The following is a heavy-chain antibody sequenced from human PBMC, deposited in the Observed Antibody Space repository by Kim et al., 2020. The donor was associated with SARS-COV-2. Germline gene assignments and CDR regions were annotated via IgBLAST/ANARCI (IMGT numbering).Heavy chain of an antibody. Sequence: GGSLRLSCAASGFTFSSYSMNWVRQAPGKGLEWVSSISSSSSYIYYADSVKGRFTISRDNAKNSLYLQMNSLRAEDTAVYYCARGSGMIGPSGYWGQGTLVTVSS. CDR3: ARGSGMIGPSGY. J-gene: IGHJ4*02. CDR2: ISSSSSYI. D-gene: IGHD3-22*01. V-gene: IGHV3-21*01. CDR1: GFTFSSYS.